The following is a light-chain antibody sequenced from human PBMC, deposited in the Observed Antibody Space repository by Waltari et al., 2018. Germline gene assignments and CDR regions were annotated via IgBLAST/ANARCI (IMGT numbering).Light chain of an antibody. CDR3: SSYAGSSKGV. V-gene: IGLV2-23*02. CDR1: SSDVGNYKR. Sequence: QSALTQPASVSGSPGQSITISCTGTSSDVGNYKRVSWYQQHTGKAPKLMIYAVSKRPSCVSDRFSGSKSGYMASLTISGLQPEDEAEYFCSSYAGSSKGVFGGGTKVTVL. CDR2: AVS. J-gene: IGLJ2*01.